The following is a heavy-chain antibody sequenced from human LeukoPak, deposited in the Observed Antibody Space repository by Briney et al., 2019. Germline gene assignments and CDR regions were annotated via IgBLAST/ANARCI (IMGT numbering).Heavy chain of an antibody. J-gene: IGHJ4*02. V-gene: IGHV3-21*01. Sequence: PGGSLRLSCAASGFTFSSYSMNWVRQAPGKGLEWVSSISSSSSYIYYADSVKGRFTISRDNAKNSLYLQMNGLRAEDTAVYYCARLGEEYYDSSGYPDYWGQGTLVTVSS. CDR1: GFTFSSYS. CDR2: ISSSSSYI. D-gene: IGHD3-22*01. CDR3: ARLGEEYYDSSGYPDY.